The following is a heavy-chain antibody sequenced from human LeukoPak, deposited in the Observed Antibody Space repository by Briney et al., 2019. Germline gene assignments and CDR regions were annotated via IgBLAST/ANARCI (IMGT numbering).Heavy chain of an antibody. V-gene: IGHV4-34*01. CDR2: INHSGST. CDR1: GGSFSGYY. CDR3: ARVKTSQSHAFDI. Sequence: SETLSLTCAVYGGSFSGYYWSWIRQPPGKGLEWIGKINHSGSTNYNPSLKSRVTISVDTSKNQFSLKLSSVTAADTAVYYCARVKTSQSHAFDIWGQGTMVTVSS. J-gene: IGHJ3*02.